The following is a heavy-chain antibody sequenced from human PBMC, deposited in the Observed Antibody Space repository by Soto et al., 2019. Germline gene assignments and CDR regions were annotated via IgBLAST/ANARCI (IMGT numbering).Heavy chain of an antibody. CDR1: GGSISSYY. J-gene: IGHJ4*02. CDR2: IYYSGST. V-gene: IGHV4-59*01. D-gene: IGHD3-22*01. CDR3: ARVPAGYYDSSGHSYESPQVFDY. Sequence: SETLSLTCTVSGGSISSYYWSWIRQPPGKGLEWIGYIYYSGSTNYNPSLKSRVTISVDTSKNQFSLKLSSVTAADTAVYYCARVPAGYYDSSGHSYESPQVFDYWGQGTLVTVSS.